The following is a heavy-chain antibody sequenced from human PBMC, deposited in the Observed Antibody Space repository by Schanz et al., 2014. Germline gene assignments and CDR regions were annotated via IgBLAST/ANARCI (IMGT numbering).Heavy chain of an antibody. CDR2: IYSDGRT. D-gene: IGHD2-2*01. CDR1: GFTVSSNY. J-gene: IGHJ3*02. V-gene: IGHV3-53*01. CDR3: AKRCSSTSCSHGAFDI. Sequence: EGQLLESGGGLVQPGGSLRLSCVASGFTVSSNYMSWVRQAPGKGLEWVSVIYSDGRTYYGDSVKGRFTISRDKSKNTLYLQMNSLRDEDTAMYYCAKRCSSTSCSHGAFDIWGQGTMVTVSS.